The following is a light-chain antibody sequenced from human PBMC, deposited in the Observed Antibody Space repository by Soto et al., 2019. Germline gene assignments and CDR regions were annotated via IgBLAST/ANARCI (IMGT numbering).Light chain of an antibody. CDR3: QQSFSTPYT. J-gene: IGKJ2*01. CDR2: AAS. V-gene: IGKV1-39*01. Sequence: DIPMTKSPSSLSASVGGRVTITCRASQSISTYLNWYQQKPGKAPKLLIYAASSLQSGVPLRFSGSRSGTDFTLTISSLQPEDFATYYCQQSFSTPYTFGQGTNLEIK. CDR1: QSISTY.